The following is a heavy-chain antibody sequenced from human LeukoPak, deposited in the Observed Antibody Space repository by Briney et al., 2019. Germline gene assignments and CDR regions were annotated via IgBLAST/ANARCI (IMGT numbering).Heavy chain of an antibody. CDR1: GYTFLNYD. CDR2: ISAHNYNT. V-gene: IGHV1-18*01. Sequence: ASVKVSCKASGYTFLNYDFTWVRQAPGQGLEWMGWISAHNYNTKYAQRFQGRVTMTADTSTTTAYMELRSLRSDDTAVYYCARVADYGSGSHLFDYWGQGTLAAVSS. D-gene: IGHD3-10*01. CDR3: ARVADYGSGSHLFDY. J-gene: IGHJ4*02.